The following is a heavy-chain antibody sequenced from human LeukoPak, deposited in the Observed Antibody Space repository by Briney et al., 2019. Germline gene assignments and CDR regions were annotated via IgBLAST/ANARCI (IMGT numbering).Heavy chain of an antibody. CDR1: GFTFSSYS. Sequence: PGGSLRLSCAASGFTFSSYSMNRVRQAPGKGLEWVSYISSSSSTIYYADSVKGRFTISRDNAKNSLYLQMNSLRAEDTAVYYCARRPHYDILTGYHRYYFDYWGQGTLVTVSS. J-gene: IGHJ4*02. CDR3: ARRPHYDILTGYHRYYFDY. V-gene: IGHV3-48*04. D-gene: IGHD3-9*01. CDR2: ISSSSSTI.